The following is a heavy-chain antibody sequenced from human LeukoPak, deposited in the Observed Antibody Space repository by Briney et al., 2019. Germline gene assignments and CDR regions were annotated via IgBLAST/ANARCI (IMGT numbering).Heavy chain of an antibody. V-gene: IGHV3-23*01. J-gene: IGHJ4*02. CDR1: GFTFSSYA. CDR3: AIGKDYYGSGSLHY. CDR2: ISGSGGST. Sequence: GGSLRLSCAASGFTFSSYAMSWVRQAPGKGLEWVSAISGSGGSTYYADSVKGRFSISRDNSKNTLYLQMNSLRAEDTAVYYCAIGKDYYGSGSLHYWGQGTLVTVSS. D-gene: IGHD3-10*01.